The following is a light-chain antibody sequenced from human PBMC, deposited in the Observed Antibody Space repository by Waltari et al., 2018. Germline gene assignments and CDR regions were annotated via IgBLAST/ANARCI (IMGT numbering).Light chain of an antibody. Sequence: DVVMTQSPDSLAVSLGERATINCKSSQNVLWIYNFKNYLSWYQQKPGQPPKLLIYWASTRESGVPDRFSGSGSGTDFTLTISGLQAEDVAVYYCQQYYSTPPTFGQGTKVKI. J-gene: IGKJ2*01. CDR3: QQYYSTPPT. V-gene: IGKV4-1*01. CDR1: QNVLWIYNFKNY. CDR2: WAS.